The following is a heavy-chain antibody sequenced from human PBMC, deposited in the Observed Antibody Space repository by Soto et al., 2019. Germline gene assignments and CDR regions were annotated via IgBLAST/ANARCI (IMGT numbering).Heavy chain of an antibody. CDR2: IFSNDEK. D-gene: IGHD6-13*01. CDR3: GRISANIAAAGTQFDY. CDR1: GFSLSNARMG. V-gene: IGHV2-26*01. J-gene: IGHJ4*02. Sequence: QVTLKESGPVLVKPTETLTLTCTVSGFSLSNARMGVSWIRQPPGKALEWLAHIFSNDEKSYSTSLKSRLTIYKDHSKSQVVHTMTHMDPVDTATYSCGRISANIAAAGTQFDYWGQGTLVTVSS.